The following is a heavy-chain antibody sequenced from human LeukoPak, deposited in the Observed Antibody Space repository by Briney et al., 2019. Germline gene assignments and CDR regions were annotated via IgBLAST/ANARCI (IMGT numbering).Heavy chain of an antibody. V-gene: IGHV3-33*01. Sequence: GGSLRLSCAASGFTFSSYGMHWVRQAPGKGLEWVAVIWYDGSNKYYADSVKGRFTISRDDSKNTLYLQMNSLRAEDTAVYNWARDALRAPYYYYTRAVGAKGTTFT. J-gene: IGHJ6*03. CDR3: ARDALRAPYYYYTRAV. D-gene: IGHD3-16*01. CDR1: GFTFSSYG. CDR2: IWYDGSNK.